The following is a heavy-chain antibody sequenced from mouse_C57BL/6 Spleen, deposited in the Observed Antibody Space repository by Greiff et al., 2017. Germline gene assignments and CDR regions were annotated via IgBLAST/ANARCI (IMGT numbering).Heavy chain of an antibody. V-gene: IGHV1-77*01. J-gene: IGHJ3*01. Sequence: QVQLQQSGAELVKPGASVKISCTASGYTFPDYYINWVKQRPGQGLEWIGKIGPGSGSTYYNGKFKGKAPLTADKSSSTAYMQLSSLTSEDSAVYVCARKGDYGNYGGWFAYWGQGTLVTVSA. CDR3: ARKGDYGNYGGWFAY. CDR1: GYTFPDYY. CDR2: IGPGSGST. D-gene: IGHD2-1*01.